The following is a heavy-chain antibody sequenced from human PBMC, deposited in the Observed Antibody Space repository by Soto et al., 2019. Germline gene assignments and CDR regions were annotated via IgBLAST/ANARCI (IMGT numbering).Heavy chain of an antibody. Sequence: PGGSLRLSCAASGSTFSTYAMSWVRQAPGKGLEWVSAISGSGDSTYYADSVKGRFTISRDNSKNTLYLQMNSLRAEDTAVYYCAKGTVPAAIRRAYFDFWGQGTLVTVSS. D-gene: IGHD2-2*02. CDR1: GSTFSTYA. J-gene: IGHJ4*02. CDR3: AKGTVPAAIRRAYFDF. CDR2: ISGSGDST. V-gene: IGHV3-23*01.